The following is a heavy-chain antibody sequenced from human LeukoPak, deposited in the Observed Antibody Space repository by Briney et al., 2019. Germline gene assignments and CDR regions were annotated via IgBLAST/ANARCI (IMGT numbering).Heavy chain of an antibody. Sequence: SETLSLTCNVSGGSISSHYWSWIRQPPGKGLEWIGYIYYSGSTSYNPSLKSRVTISVDTSKSQYSLNLNSVTAADTAVYYCARDLGRAFDIWAKGQWSPSLQ. J-gene: IGHJ3*02. CDR3: ARDLGRAFDI. D-gene: IGHD7-27*01. V-gene: IGHV4-59*11. CDR1: GGSISSHY. CDR2: IYYSGST.